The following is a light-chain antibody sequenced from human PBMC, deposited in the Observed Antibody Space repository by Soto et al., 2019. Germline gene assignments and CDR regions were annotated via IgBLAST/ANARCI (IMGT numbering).Light chain of an antibody. CDR1: QSVSSSY. V-gene: IGKV3-20*01. CDR2: GAS. Sequence: DIVLTQSPGTLSLSPGERATLSCRASQSVSSSYLAWYTQTPGQAPRILIYGASSRATGIPDRFSGTGAETDCTRPISRLEPEDFAVDYCQQYDNSTITFGQGTRLEIK. J-gene: IGKJ5*01. CDR3: QQYDNSTIT.